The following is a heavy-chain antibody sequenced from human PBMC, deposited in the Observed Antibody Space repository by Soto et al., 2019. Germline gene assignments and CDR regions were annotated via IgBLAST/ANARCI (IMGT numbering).Heavy chain of an antibody. D-gene: IGHD1-20*01. CDR2: IIPIFGTA. V-gene: IGHV1-69*12. CDR3: ATEPLTGTTRLSVDY. Sequence: QVQLVQSGAEVKKPGSSVKVSCKASGGTFSSYAISWVRQAPGQGLEWMGGIIPIFGTAKYAQKFQGRVTITADESTSTAYMELSSLRSEDTAVYYCATEPLTGTTRLSVDYWGQGTLVTVSS. J-gene: IGHJ4*02. CDR1: GGTFSSYA.